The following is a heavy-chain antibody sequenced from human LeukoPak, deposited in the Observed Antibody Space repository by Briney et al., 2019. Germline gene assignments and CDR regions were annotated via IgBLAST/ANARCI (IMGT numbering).Heavy chain of an antibody. V-gene: IGHV3-74*01. D-gene: IGHD2-2*01. CDR2: ISSDGSST. CDR3: ARGVVYFDY. Sequence: GGSLRLSCAASGFTFSSYWMHWVRQAPGKGLVWVSRISSDGSSTSYADSVKGRFTISRDNAKNTLSLQMNSLRAEDTAVYYCARGVVYFDYWGQGTLLSVSS. J-gene: IGHJ4*02. CDR1: GFTFSSYW.